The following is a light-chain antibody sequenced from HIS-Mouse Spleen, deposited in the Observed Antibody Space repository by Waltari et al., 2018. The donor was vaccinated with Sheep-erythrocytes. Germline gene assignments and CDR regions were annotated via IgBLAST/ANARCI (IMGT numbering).Light chain of an antibody. V-gene: IGLV1-47*01. Sequence: QSVLTQPPSASGTPGQRVTISCSGSSSNIGSNYVYWYQQLPGTAPKLLIYRNNQRPYGVPDRFSGSKSGTSASLAISGLRSEDEAEYYCAAWDDSLSGNWVFGGGTKLTVL. CDR1: SSNIGSNY. J-gene: IGLJ3*02. CDR3: AAWDDSLSGNWV. CDR2: RNN.